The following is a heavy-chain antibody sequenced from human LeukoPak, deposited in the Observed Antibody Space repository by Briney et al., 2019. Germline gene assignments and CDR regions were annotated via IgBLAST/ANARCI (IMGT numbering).Heavy chain of an antibody. D-gene: IGHD6-13*01. V-gene: IGHV4-38-2*02. Sequence: SETLSLTCTVSGYSISSGYYWGWIRQPPGKGLEWIGSIYHSGSTYYNPSLKSRVTISVGTSKNQFSLKLSSVTAADTAVYYCARESDIAAAGYWGQGTLVTVSS. CDR1: GYSISSGYY. J-gene: IGHJ4*02. CDR3: ARESDIAAAGY. CDR2: IYHSGST.